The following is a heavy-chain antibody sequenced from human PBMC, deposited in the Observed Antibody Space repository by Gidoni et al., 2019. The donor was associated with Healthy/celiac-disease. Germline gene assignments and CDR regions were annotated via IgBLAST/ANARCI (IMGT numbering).Heavy chain of an antibody. CDR3: ARRGITMVRGVIMGQYYFDY. CDR1: GYTFTSYG. V-gene: IGHV1-18*01. J-gene: IGHJ4*02. Sequence: QVQLVQSGAEVKKPGASVKVSCKASGYTFTSYGIRWVRQAPGQGLEWMGWISAYNGNTNYAQKLQGRVTMTTDTSTSTAYMELRSLRSDDTAVYYCARRGITMVRGVIMGQYYFDYWGQGTLVTVSS. D-gene: IGHD3-10*01. CDR2: ISAYNGNT.